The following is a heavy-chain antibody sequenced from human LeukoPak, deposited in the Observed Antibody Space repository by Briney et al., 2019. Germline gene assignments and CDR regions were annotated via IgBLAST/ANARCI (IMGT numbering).Heavy chain of an antibody. CDR1: GGSISSSSYY. CDR2: IYYSGST. Sequence: SETLSLTCTVSGGSISSSSYYWGWIRQPPGKGLEWIGSIYYSGSTYYNPSLKSRVTISIDTSKNQFSLKLRSMTAADTAVYYCARRATDGTDWIDPWGQGTLVTVSS. D-gene: IGHD5-24*01. CDR3: ARRATDGTDWIDP. J-gene: IGHJ5*01. V-gene: IGHV4-39*07.